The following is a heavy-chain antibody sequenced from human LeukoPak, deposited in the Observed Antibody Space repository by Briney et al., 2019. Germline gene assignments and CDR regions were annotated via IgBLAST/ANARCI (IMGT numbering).Heavy chain of an antibody. CDR1: GFTFSSYA. V-gene: IGHV3-23*01. CDR2: ISSRAGST. CDR3: ASWVVAPAAIGIVFGRQYYMDV. D-gene: IGHD2-2*01. J-gene: IGHJ6*03. Sequence: QTRGSLRLSCAASGFTFSSYAMNGVRRAPGKGLEWVSGISSRAGSTTYADSVKGRFTISRDNSRNTLYLQMNIWRAEDRPFYNCASWVVAPAAIGIVFGRQYYMDVWGKGTTVTISS.